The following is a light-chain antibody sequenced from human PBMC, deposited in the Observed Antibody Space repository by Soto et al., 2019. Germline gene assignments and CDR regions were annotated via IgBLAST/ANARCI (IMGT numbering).Light chain of an antibody. J-gene: IGLJ2*01. CDR3: SSYTSINTLV. Sequence: LTQPASVSGSPGQSITISCTGTSSDVGGYKYVSWYQQHPGKAPKLMIYEVSNRPSGVSDRLSGSKSGNTASLTISGLQAEDEADYYCSSYTSINTLVFGGGTKLTVL. CDR1: SSDVGGYKY. CDR2: EVS. V-gene: IGLV2-14*01.